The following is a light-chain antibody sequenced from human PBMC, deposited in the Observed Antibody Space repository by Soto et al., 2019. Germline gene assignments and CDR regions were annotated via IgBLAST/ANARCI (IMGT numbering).Light chain of an antibody. J-gene: IGKJ1*01. Sequence: EIVLTQSPGTLSLSPGERATLSCRASESVSSSYLAWYQQKPGQAPRLLIYGASSRATGIPDRFSGSGSGIDFTLTISRLEPEDFAVYYCHQYGSSPWTFAQGTKVEIK. CDR2: GAS. V-gene: IGKV3-20*01. CDR3: HQYGSSPWT. CDR1: ESVSSSY.